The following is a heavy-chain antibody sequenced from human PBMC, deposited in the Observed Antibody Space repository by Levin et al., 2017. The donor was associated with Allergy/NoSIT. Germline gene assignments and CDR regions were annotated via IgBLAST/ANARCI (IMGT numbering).Heavy chain of an antibody. J-gene: IGHJ4*02. V-gene: IGHV3-23*01. Sequence: AGGSLRLSCVGSGFSVSNYGMSWVRQAPGKGLEWVSGISGNSGRAFYADSVKGRFTISRDNSKNTLYLEMKSLRAEDTARYYCAKDQDAGWLPYFGSWGQGTLVTVSP. CDR1: GFSVSNYG. D-gene: IGHD2-15*01. CDR2: ISGNSGRA. CDR3: AKDQDAGWLPYFGS.